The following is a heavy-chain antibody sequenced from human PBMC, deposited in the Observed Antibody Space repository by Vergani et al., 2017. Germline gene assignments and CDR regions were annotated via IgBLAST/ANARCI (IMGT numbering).Heavy chain of an antibody. CDR3: ARRYYYDSSGFTKAFDI. CDR1: GYSFTSYW. D-gene: IGHD3-22*01. V-gene: IGHV5-10-1*03. J-gene: IGHJ3*02. CDR2: IDPSDSYT. Sequence: EVQLVQSGAEVKKPGESLRISCKGSGYSFTSYWISWVRQMPGKGLEWMGRIDPSDSYTNYSPSFQGQVTISADKSIITAYLQWSSLKASETAMYYCARRYYYDSSGFTKAFDIWGQGTMVTVSS.